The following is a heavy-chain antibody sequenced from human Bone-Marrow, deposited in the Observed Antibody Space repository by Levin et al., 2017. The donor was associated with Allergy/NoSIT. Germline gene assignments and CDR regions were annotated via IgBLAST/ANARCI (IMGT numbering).Heavy chain of an antibody. CDR2: IKSKSDTGTT. V-gene: IGHV3-15*01. J-gene: IGHJ6*03. CDR1: GFTFDDAW. D-gene: IGHD3-10*01. CDR3: ARGPMLYGSGSYYRKNNYFYMDV. Sequence: PGGSLRLSCAASGFTFDDAWMTWVRQAPGKGLEWVGRIKSKSDTGTTDYAAPVKGRVTISRDDSKNTLYMQLNSLKTDDTAVYYCARGPMLYGSGSYYRKNNYFYMDVWGRGTPVTVSS.